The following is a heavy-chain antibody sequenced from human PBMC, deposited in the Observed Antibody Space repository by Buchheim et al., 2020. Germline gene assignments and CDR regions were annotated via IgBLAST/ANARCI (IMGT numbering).Heavy chain of an antibody. CDR2: ISYDGSNK. J-gene: IGHJ4*02. D-gene: IGHD6-19*01. V-gene: IGHV3-30*18. CDR3: AKDSQWLKPEYFDC. Sequence: QVQLVESGGGVVQPGRSLRLSCAASGFTFSSYGMHWVRQAPGKGLEWVAVISYDGSNKYYADSVRGRFTLSRDNSENTLCLQMNSRRAEDTAVYYCAKDSQWLKPEYFDCWGQGTL. CDR1: GFTFSSYG.